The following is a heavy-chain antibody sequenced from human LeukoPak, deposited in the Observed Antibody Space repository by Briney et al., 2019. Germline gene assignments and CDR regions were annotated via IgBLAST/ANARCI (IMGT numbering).Heavy chain of an antibody. CDR2: IYYSGST. Sequence: PSETLSLTCTVSGGSISSSSYYWGWIRQPPGKGLEWIGSIYYSGSTYNPSLKSRVTISIDTSRNQFSMNLNSVTAADTGVYYCARGAGPPWFDPWGQGTLVTVSS. V-gene: IGHV4-39*07. CDR3: ARGAGPPWFDP. J-gene: IGHJ5*02. D-gene: IGHD6-19*01. CDR1: GGSISSSSYY.